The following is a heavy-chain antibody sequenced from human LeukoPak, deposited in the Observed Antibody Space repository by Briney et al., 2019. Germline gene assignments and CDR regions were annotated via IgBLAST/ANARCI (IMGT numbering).Heavy chain of an antibody. Sequence: GGSLRLSCAASGFTVSSNYMSWVRQAPGKGLEWVSVIYSGGSTYYADSVKGRFTISRDNSKNTLYLQMNSLRAEDTAVYYCARDLREDDAFDIWGQGTMVTVSS. J-gene: IGHJ3*02. CDR1: GFTVSSNY. CDR2: IYSGGST. CDR3: ARDLREDDAFDI. D-gene: IGHD3-16*01. V-gene: IGHV3-53*01.